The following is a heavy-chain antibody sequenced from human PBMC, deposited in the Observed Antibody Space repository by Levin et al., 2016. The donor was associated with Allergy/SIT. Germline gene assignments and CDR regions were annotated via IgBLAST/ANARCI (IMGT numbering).Heavy chain of an antibody. Sequence: GESLKISCAASGFTFDDYAMNWVRQAPGKGSGVGSLLLVGDGGRTYYADSVKGRFTISRDNSKNSLYLQMNSLTTEDTALYYCGKDIMVKKVRGIIDYYGMDVWGLGTTVTVSS. CDR2: LVGDGGRT. V-gene: IGHV3-43*02. CDR3: GKDIMVKKVRGIIDYYGMDV. J-gene: IGHJ6*02. D-gene: IGHD3-10*01. CDR1: GFTFDDYA.